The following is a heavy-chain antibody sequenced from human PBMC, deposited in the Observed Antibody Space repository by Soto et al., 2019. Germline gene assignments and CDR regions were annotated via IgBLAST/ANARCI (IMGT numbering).Heavy chain of an antibody. CDR1: GFSLTTSGVG. D-gene: IGHD3-3*01. CDR2: IYWDDDK. J-gene: IGHJ4*02. CDR3: AHRVLRTVFGLVTTTAIYFDF. Sequence: QITLNESGPTVVRPTETLTLPCRFSGFSLTTSGVGVGWIRQSPGKAPEWLALIYWDDDKRYSASLKSRLTITKDTYKNQVVLTVSDLDPTDTATYYCAHRVLRTVFGLVTTTAIYFDFWGQGTPVAVSS. V-gene: IGHV2-5*02.